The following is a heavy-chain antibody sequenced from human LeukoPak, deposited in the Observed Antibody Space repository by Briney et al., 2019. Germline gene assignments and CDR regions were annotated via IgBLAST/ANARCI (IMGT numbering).Heavy chain of an antibody. D-gene: IGHD1-26*01. V-gene: IGHV5-51*01. CDR2: IYSGDSNT. Sequence: GALLKFSGKGVETSLTSYWIGGGGKMPGKVLEWWGIIYSGDSNTRYSPSFQGQVTISADKSISTAYLQWSSLKASDTAMYYCARIVGITREGYFDYWGQGTLVTVSS. CDR1: ETSLTSYW. J-gene: IGHJ4*02. CDR3: ARIVGITREGYFDY.